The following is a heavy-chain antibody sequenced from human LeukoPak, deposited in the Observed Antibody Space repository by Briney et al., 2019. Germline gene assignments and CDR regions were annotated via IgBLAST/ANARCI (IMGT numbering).Heavy chain of an antibody. Sequence: ASVKVSCKASGYTFDIYGIAWVRQAPGQGLEWMGWIATYNGKTDYAQNLQGRVTMTTDLSTGTAYMELRSLRSDDTAVYYCARLYNSYYYYIDVWGKGTRLTVS. CDR3: ARLYNSYYYYIDV. CDR2: IATYNGKT. V-gene: IGHV1-18*01. CDR1: GYTFDIYG. D-gene: IGHD2-2*02. J-gene: IGHJ6*03.